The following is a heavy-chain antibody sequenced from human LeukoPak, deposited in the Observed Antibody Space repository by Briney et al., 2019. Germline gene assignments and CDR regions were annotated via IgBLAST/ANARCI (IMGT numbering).Heavy chain of an antibody. D-gene: IGHD3-9*01. V-gene: IGHV3-23*01. Sequence: PSETLSLTCAVYGGSFSGYYWSWVRQAPGKGLEWVSAISGSGGSTYYADSVKGRFTISRDNSKNTLYLQMNSLRAEDTAVYYCAKYYDILMDWGQGTLVTVSS. J-gene: IGHJ4*02. CDR3: AKYYDILMD. CDR1: GGSFSGYY. CDR2: ISGSGGST.